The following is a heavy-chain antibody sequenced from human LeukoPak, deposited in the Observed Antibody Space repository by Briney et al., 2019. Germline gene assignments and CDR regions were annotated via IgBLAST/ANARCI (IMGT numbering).Heavy chain of an antibody. J-gene: IGHJ6*03. Sequence: GRSLRLSCAASGFTFDDYAMHWVRQAPGKGLEWVPGISWNSGSIGYADSVKGRFTISRDNAKNSLYLQMNSLRAEDTALYYCAKGGNIYYYYYMDVWGKGTTVTVSS. CDR2: ISWNSGSI. CDR1: GFTFDDYA. CDR3: AKGGNIYYYYYMDV. V-gene: IGHV3-9*01. D-gene: IGHD4-23*01.